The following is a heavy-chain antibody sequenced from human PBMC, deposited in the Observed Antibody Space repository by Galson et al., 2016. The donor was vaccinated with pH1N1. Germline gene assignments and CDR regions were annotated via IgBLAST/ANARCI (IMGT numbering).Heavy chain of an antibody. CDR2: VYPGDSDT. Sequence: QSGAEVKKPGESLKISCKGSGYVFSTFWIGWVRQMPGKGLEWMGIVYPGDSDTRYNPSFKGQVTISVDKSISTAYLQWNSLKASDSAIYFCARHQSSSDDYFFYNMDVWGQGTTVTVSS. V-gene: IGHV5-51*01. CDR1: GYVFSTFW. J-gene: IGHJ6*02. D-gene: IGHD6-6*01. CDR3: ARHQSSSDDYFFYNMDV.